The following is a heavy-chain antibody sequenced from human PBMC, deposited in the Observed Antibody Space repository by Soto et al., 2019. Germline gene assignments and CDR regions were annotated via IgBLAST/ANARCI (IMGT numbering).Heavy chain of an antibody. D-gene: IGHD1-26*01. CDR3: ARDTLYSGSYGEYFQH. CDR2: INPSGGST. Sequence: GASVKVSCKASGYTFTSYYMHWVRQAPGQGLEWMGIINPSGGSTSYAQKFQGRVTMTRDTSTSTVYMELSSLRSEDTAVYYCARDTLYSGSYGEYFQHWGQGTLVTVSS. J-gene: IGHJ1*01. V-gene: IGHV1-46*01. CDR1: GYTFTSYY.